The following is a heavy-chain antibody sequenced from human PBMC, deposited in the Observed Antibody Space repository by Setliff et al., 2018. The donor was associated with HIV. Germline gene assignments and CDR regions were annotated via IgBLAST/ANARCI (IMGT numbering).Heavy chain of an antibody. Sequence: SETLSLTCTVTGGSISSGGFYWTWIRQHPGKGLEWIGYIYNTGSTYHSPSLESRVTISIDTSKNQFSLKLSSVTAADTAVYYCARVDGYDFWSGYYTPHAFDIWGQGTMVPSPQ. D-gene: IGHD3-3*01. CDR2: IYNTGST. CDR3: ARVDGYDFWSGYYTPHAFDI. CDR1: GGSISSGGFY. J-gene: IGHJ3*02. V-gene: IGHV4-31*03.